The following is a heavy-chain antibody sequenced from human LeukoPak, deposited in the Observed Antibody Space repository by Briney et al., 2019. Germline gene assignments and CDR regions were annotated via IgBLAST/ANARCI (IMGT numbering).Heavy chain of an antibody. D-gene: IGHD2-15*01. J-gene: IGHJ4*02. V-gene: IGHV3-30*18. CDR1: GFTFSNYG. CDR2: ISYDGNNK. CDR3: AKGVDYCSGGSCPADY. Sequence: GGSLRLSCAASGFTFSNYGIHWVRQAPGKGLEWVGVISYDGNNKYYADSVKGRFTISRDNSKNTLFLQMNSLRAEDTAVYYCAKGVDYCSGGSCPADYWGPGTLVTVSS.